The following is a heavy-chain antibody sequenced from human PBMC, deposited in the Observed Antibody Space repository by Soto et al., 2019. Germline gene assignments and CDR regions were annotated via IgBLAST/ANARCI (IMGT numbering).Heavy chain of an antibody. CDR1: GGSISSSSYY. J-gene: IGHJ3*02. CDR2: IYYSGST. D-gene: IGHD3-10*01. Sequence: SETLSLTCTVSGGSISSSSYYWGWIRQPPGKGLEWIGSIYYSGSTYYNPSLKSRVTISVDTSKNQFSLKLSSVTAADTAVYYCASVYGSGSYSATFMSLEVGGAFDIWGQGTMVTVSS. V-gene: IGHV4-39*01. CDR3: ASVYGSGSYSATFMSLEVGGAFDI.